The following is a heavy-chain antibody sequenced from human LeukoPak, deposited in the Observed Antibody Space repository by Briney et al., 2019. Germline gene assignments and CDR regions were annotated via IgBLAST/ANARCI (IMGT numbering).Heavy chain of an antibody. Sequence: PSETLSLTCTVSGGSISSGGYYWSWIRQHPGKGLEWIGYIYYSGSTYYNPSLKSRVTISVDTSKNQFSLKLSSVTAADTAVYYCATGPERGEDNYYYYGMDVWGQGTTVTVSS. J-gene: IGHJ6*02. CDR1: GGSISSGGYY. V-gene: IGHV4-31*03. CDR2: IYYSGST. D-gene: IGHD2-15*01. CDR3: ATGPERGEDNYYYYGMDV.